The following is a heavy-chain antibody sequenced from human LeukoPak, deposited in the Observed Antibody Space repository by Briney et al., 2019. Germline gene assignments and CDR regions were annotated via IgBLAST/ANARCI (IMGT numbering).Heavy chain of an antibody. CDR2: ISSSSSYI. V-gene: IGHV3-21*01. J-gene: IGHJ4*02. CDR3: ARFNSSGSYFDY. Sequence: GGSLRLSCAASGFTFSSYSMNWVRQAPGKGLEWVSSISSSSSYIYYADSVKGRFAISRDNAKNSLYLQMNSLRAEDTAVYYCARFNSSGSYFDYWGQGTLVTVSS. CDR1: GFTFSSYS. D-gene: IGHD3-22*01.